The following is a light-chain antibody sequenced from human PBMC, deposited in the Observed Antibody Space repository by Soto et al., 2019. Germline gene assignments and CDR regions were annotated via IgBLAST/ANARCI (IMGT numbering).Light chain of an antibody. J-gene: IGKJ4*01. CDR1: QSVRSY. CDR3: QQRSDWPFS. V-gene: IGKV3-11*01. Sequence: PGESATLSCRTSQSVRSYLAWYQQKPGQAPRLLMYDASNRATGIPARFRGSGSGTDFTLTISSLEPEDFAVYYCQQRSDWPFSFGGGTKVEIK. CDR2: DAS.